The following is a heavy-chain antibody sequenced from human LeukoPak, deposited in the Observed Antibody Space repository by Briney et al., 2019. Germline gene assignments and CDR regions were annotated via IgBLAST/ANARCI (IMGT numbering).Heavy chain of an antibody. Sequence: PSQTLSLTCTVSGGSISGGDYYWSWIRQPPGKGLEWIGYIYYSGSTNYNPSLKSRVTISVDTSKNQFSLKLSSVTAADTAVYYCAREYSGSYSGYFDYWGQGTLVTVSS. CDR2: IYYSGST. CDR1: GGSISGGDYY. D-gene: IGHD1-26*01. V-gene: IGHV4-61*08. CDR3: AREYSGSYSGYFDY. J-gene: IGHJ4*02.